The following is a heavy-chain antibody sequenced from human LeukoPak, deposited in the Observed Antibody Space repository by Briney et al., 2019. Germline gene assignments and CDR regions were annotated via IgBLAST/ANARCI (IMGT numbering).Heavy chain of an antibody. V-gene: IGHV4-38-2*01. Sequence: SETLSLTCAVSGYSISSGYHWGWIRQPPGKGLEWIGSIYYSGSTYYNPSLKSRVTISVDTSKNQFSLKLSSVTAAETAVYYCARQLYYGSGSYLYAFDIWGQGTMVTVSS. CDR2: IYYSGST. CDR3: ARQLYYGSGSYLYAFDI. J-gene: IGHJ3*02. D-gene: IGHD3-10*01. CDR1: GYSISSGYH.